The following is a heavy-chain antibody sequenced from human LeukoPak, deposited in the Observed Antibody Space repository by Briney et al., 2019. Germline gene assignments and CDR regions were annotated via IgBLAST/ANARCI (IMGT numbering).Heavy chain of an antibody. V-gene: IGHV1-46*01. Sequence: ASVEVSCKASGYTFTSYYMHWVRQAPGQGLEWMGIINPSGGSTSYAQKLQGRVTMTRDTSTSTVYMELSSLRSEDTAVYYCARALLSYYYDSSGYSVRDYYYYGMDVWGQGTTVTVSS. J-gene: IGHJ6*02. CDR3: ARALLSYYYDSSGYSVRDYYYYGMDV. CDR2: INPSGGST. CDR1: GYTFTSYY. D-gene: IGHD3-22*01.